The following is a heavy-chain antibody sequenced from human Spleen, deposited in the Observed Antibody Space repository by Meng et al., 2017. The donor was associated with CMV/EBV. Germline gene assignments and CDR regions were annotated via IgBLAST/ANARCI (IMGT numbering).Heavy chain of an antibody. CDR1: GYTFTGYF. V-gene: IGHV1-2*02. Sequence: ASVKVSCKASGYTFTGYFMHWVRQAPGQGLEWMGWSNPNSGDTDYAQDFQGRVTMTRDTSISTAYMELSRLTSDDTAVYYCARDNNWGPDYWGQGTLVTVSS. D-gene: IGHD7-27*01. CDR3: ARDNNWGPDY. J-gene: IGHJ4*02. CDR2: SNPNSGDT.